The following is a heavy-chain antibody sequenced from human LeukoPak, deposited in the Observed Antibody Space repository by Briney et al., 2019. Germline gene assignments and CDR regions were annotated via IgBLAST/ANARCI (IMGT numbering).Heavy chain of an antibody. CDR3: ARVRLQPSYYFDF. J-gene: IGHJ4*02. CDR2: LSGGGGAT. V-gene: IGHV3-23*01. CDR1: GFTFSSYA. Sequence: GGSLRLSCEASGFTFSSYAMSWVCQGPAKGLDWVSCLSGGGGATFYPDSVKGRFTISRDNSKNTLYLQMNSLRAEDTAIYYCARVRLQPSYYFDFWGQGTLVTVSS. D-gene: IGHD5-18*01.